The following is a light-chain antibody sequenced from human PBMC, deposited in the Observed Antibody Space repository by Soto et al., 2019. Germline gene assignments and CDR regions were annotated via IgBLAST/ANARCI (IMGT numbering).Light chain of an antibody. Sequence: DIQMTQSPSTLSGSVGDRVTISCRSSQTIISWLAWYQQKPGKAPKLLIYAASTLQSGVPSRFSGSGSVTEFTLTISSLQSEDFAVYYCQQYNSWPPITFGQGTRLEI. CDR2: AAS. CDR1: QTIISW. J-gene: IGKJ5*01. CDR3: QQYNSWPPIT. V-gene: IGKV1-5*01.